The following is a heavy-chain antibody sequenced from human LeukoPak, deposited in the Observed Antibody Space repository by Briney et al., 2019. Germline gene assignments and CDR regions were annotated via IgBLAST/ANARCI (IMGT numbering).Heavy chain of an antibody. CDR1: GFTFISYG. CDR2: ISYDGSNK. Sequence: PGGSLRLSCAASGFTFISYGMHWVRQAPGKGLEWVAVISYDGSNKYYADSVKGRFTISRDNSKNTLYLQMNSLRAEDTAVYYCAKDPDYSSSWYGYYYYYGMDVWGQGTTVTVSS. CDR3: AKDPDYSSSWYGYYYYYGMDV. J-gene: IGHJ6*02. D-gene: IGHD6-13*01. V-gene: IGHV3-30*18.